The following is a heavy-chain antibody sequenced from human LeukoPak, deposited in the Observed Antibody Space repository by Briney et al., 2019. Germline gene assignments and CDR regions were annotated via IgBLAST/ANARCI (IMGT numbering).Heavy chain of an antibody. J-gene: IGHJ4*02. CDR2: ISGSGGST. CDR3: AKAREAGAAGTTRYYFDY. CDR1: GFTFSSYA. V-gene: IGHV3-23*01. Sequence: GGSLRLSCAASGFTFSSYAMSWVRQAPGKGLKWVSAISGSGGSTYYADSVKGRFTISRDNSKNTLYLQMNSLRAEDTAVYSCAKAREAGAAGTTRYYFDYWGQGTLVTVSS. D-gene: IGHD6-13*01.